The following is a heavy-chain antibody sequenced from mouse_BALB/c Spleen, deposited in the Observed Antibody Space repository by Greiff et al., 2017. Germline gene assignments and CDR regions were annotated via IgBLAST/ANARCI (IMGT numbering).Heavy chain of an antibody. CDR1: GFDFSRYW. D-gene: IGHD2-10*01. J-gene: IGHJ3*01. V-gene: IGHV4-1*02. Sequence: EVKLQESGGGLVQPGGSLKLSCAASGFDFSRYWMSWVRQAPGKGLEWIGEINPDSSTINYTPSLKDKFIISRDNAKNTLYLQMSKVRSEDTALYYCARPAYYGNWFAYWGQGTLVTVSA. CDR3: ARPAYYGNWFAY. CDR2: INPDSSTI.